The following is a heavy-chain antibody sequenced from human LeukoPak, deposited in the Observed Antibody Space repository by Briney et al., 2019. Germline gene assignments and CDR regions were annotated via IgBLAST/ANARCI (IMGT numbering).Heavy chain of an antibody. CDR3: ARTTEGYCSSTSCYGFYYYYYMDV. D-gene: IGHD2-2*01. CDR1: GGSFSGYY. J-gene: IGHJ6*03. Sequence: SETLSLTCAVYGGSFSGYYWSWIRQPPGKGLEWIGEINHSGSTNYNPSLKSRVTISGDTSKNQFSLKLSSVTAADTAVYYCARTTEGYCSSTSCYGFYYYYYMDVWGKGTTVTISS. V-gene: IGHV4-34*01. CDR2: INHSGST.